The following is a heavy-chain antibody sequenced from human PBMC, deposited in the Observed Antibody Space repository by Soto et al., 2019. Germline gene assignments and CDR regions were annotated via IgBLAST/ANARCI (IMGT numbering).Heavy chain of an antibody. CDR1: GLKFIGYS. Sequence: PGGSMRVSCTAAGLKFIGYSRNWVRQETGKGLEWVSYISSSSSTIYYADSVKGRFTISRDNAKNSLYLQMNSLRDEDTAVYYCARDRGTIFGVAYYYGMDVWGQGTTVTVSS. CDR2: ISSSSSTI. V-gene: IGHV3-48*02. D-gene: IGHD3-3*01. J-gene: IGHJ6*02. CDR3: ARDRGTIFGVAYYYGMDV.